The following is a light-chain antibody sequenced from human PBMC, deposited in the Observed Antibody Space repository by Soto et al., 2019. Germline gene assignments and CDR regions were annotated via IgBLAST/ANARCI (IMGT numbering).Light chain of an antibody. CDR3: QQRSSWPPALS. Sequence: EIVLTQSPATLSLSPGERATLSCRASQSDRSFLAWYQQKPGQAPRLLIYDASNRATGVPGRFSGSGSGTDFTLTISSLEPEDFAVYYCQQRSSWPPALSFGGGTKVDIK. V-gene: IGKV3-11*01. CDR2: DAS. CDR1: QSDRSF. J-gene: IGKJ4*01.